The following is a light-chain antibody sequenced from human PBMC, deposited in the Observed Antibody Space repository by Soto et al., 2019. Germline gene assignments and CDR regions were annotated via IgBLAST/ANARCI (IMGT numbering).Light chain of an antibody. V-gene: IGKV3-20*01. CDR2: GAS. J-gene: IGKJ1*01. CDR1: QSVSSSF. Sequence: EIVLTQSPGTLSLSPGERATLSCRASQSVSSSFLAWYQQKPGQAPRLLIYGASSRATGIPDRFSGSGSGTDVTLTISRLEPEDFAVYDCQQYGTSPWTFGQGTNVEIK. CDR3: QQYGTSPWT.